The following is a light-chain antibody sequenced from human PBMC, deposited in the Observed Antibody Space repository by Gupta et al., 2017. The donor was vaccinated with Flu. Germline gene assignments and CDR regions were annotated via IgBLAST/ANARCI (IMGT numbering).Light chain of an antibody. CDR3: QQLSNCPPYC. V-gene: IGKV3-11*01. CDR2: DAS. J-gene: IGKJ2*03. Sequence: DTVLTQSAATLSLYPGERATLSCRASQSVSRYLAWYQQKPGQAPRLLIYDASNRDTGIPASFSGSGSGTDVNLTISSPEPEEFAGYYSQQLSNCPPYCLGQRTQLDIK. CDR1: QSVSRY.